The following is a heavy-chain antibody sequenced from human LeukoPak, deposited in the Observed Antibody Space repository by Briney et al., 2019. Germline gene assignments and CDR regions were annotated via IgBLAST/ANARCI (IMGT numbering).Heavy chain of an antibody. D-gene: IGHD4-17*01. CDR1: GFTFSSNS. J-gene: IGHJ3*02. V-gene: IGHV3-48*02. CDR3: ARDYAYAFDI. CDR2: TSPSSTTI. Sequence: GGSLRLSCAASGFTFSSNSMSWVRQAPGKGLEWVSYTSPSSTTIYYADSVKGRFTISRDNARNSLYLQMSSLRDEDTAVFYCARDYAYAFDIWGQGTVVTVSS.